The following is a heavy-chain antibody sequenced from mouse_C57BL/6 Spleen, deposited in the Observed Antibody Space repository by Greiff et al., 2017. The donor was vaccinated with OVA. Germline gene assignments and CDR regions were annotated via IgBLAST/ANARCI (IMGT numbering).Heavy chain of an antibody. CDR3: ARGGYGNPFDY. CDR1: GYTFTSYW. D-gene: IGHD2-10*02. V-gene: IGHV1-52*01. J-gene: IGHJ2*01. CDR2: IDPSDSET. Sequence: VKLQQPGAELVRPGSSVKLSCKASGYTFTSYWMHWVKQRPIQGLEWIGNIDPSDSETHYNQKFKDKATLTVDKSSSTAYMQLSSLTSEDSAVYYCARGGYGNPFDYWGKGTTLTVSS.